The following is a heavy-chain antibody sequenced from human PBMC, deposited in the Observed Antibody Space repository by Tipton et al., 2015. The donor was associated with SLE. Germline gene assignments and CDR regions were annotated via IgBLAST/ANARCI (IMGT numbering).Heavy chain of an antibody. J-gene: IGHJ4*02. V-gene: IGHV3-21*03. CDR2: ISSSSSYI. CDR3: ARSAPYDYIWGSYFAYFDY. CDR1: GFTFSSYG. D-gene: IGHD3-16*01. Sequence: SLRLSCAASGFTFSSYGMHWVRQAPGKGLEWVSSISSSSSYINYADSMKGRFTISRDNAKNSLYLQMNSLRAEDTAVYYCARSAPYDYIWGSYFAYFDYWGQGTLVTVSS.